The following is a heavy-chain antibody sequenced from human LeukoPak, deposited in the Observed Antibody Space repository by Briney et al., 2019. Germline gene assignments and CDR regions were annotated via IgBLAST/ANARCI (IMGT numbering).Heavy chain of an antibody. CDR1: GFTFSSYA. Sequence: GGSLRLSCAASGFTFSSYAMSWVRQAPGKGLEWVSTISDSGGNTYYADSVRGRFTISRDNSKNTLSLQMNSLRVEDTALYYCAKDLGALTYGEGFWGQGTLVTVSS. D-gene: IGHD3-16*01. J-gene: IGHJ4*02. V-gene: IGHV3-23*01. CDR2: ISDSGGNT. CDR3: AKDLGALTYGEGF.